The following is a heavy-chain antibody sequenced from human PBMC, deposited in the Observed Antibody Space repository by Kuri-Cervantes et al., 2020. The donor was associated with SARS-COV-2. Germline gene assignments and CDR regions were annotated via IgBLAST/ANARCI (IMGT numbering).Heavy chain of an antibody. CDR1: GFTFGDYA. CDR3: ARGGVGVSPNYDPYGMDV. Sequence: SLKISCAASGFTFGDYAMHWVRQAPGKGLEWVSGISWNSGSIGYADSVKGRFTISRDNAKNSLYLQINSLRAEDTAVYYCARGGVGVSPNYDPYGMDVWGQGTTVTVSS. V-gene: IGHV3-9*01. D-gene: IGHD3-3*01. CDR2: ISWNSGSI. J-gene: IGHJ6*02.